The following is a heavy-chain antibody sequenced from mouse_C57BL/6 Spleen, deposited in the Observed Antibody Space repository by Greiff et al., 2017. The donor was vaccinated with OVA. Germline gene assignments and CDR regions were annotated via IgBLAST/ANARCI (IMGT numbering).Heavy chain of an antibody. CDR2: ISYDGSN. CDR1: GYSITSGYY. J-gene: IGHJ3*01. CDR3: AMERDYDNWFAY. D-gene: IGHD2-4*01. Sequence: EVQVVESGPGLVKPSQSLSLTCSVTGYSITSGYYWNWIRQFPGNKLEWMGYISYDGSNNYNPSLKNRISITRDTSKNQFFLKLNSVTTEDTATYYCAMERDYDNWFAYWGQGTLVTVSA. V-gene: IGHV3-6*01.